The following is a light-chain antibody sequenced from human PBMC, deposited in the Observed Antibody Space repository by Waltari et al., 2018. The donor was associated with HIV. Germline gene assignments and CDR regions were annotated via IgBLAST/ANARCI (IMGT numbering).Light chain of an antibody. CDR1: DSAFGLYNF. CDR2: DVD. Sequence: SAVTQPASVSGLPGQSTTISCTGGDSAFGLYNFVSWYQQHSGKPPKLILYDVDSRASGVSDRLSGSMSGNTASLTISGLRAEDEAHYYCASFTGDNTVMFGGGTEVTVL. V-gene: IGLV2-14*03. J-gene: IGLJ3*02. CDR3: ASFTGDNTVM.